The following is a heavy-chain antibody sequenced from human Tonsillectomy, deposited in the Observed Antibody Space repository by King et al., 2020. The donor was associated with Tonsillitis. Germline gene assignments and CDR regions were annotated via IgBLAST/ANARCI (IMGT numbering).Heavy chain of an antibody. Sequence: QLVESGGGLVKPGGSLRLSCAASGFTFSSYSMNWVRQAPGKGLEWVSSISSSSSYIYYADSVKGRFPISRDNAKNSLYLQMNSLRAEDTAVYYCARDPPIAVAGMGFYWGQGTLVTVSS. CDR2: ISSSSSYI. J-gene: IGHJ4*02. D-gene: IGHD6-19*01. CDR1: GFTFSSYS. CDR3: ARDPPIAVAGMGFY. V-gene: IGHV3-21*01.